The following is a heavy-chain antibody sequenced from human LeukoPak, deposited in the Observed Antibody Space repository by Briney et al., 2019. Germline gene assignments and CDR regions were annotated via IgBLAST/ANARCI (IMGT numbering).Heavy chain of an antibody. V-gene: IGHV1-18*01. CDR2: ISAYNGNT. D-gene: IGHD1-7*01. Sequence: WASVKVSCKASGYTFTSYGISWVRQAPGQGLEWMGWISAYNGNTNYAQKLQGRVTMTTDTSTSTAYMELRSLRSDDTAVYYCARVTGTTFYYGMDVWGQGTTVTVSS. CDR1: GYTFTSYG. CDR3: ARVTGTTFYYGMDV. J-gene: IGHJ6*02.